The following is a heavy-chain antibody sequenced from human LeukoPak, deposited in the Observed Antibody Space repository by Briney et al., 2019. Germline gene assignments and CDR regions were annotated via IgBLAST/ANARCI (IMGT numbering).Heavy chain of an antibody. J-gene: IGHJ5*01. CDR1: GATITSGFY. CDR2: IYHSGTT. CDR3: ARGSGSRASFDS. V-gene: IGHV4-30-2*01. Sequence: SETLSLTCTVSGATITSGFYWSWIRQPPGKGLEWIGYIYHSGTTYYNPSLKSRVTISVDRTKNQFSLKVNSVTAADTAVYYCARGSGSRASFDSWGQGNLVTVSS. D-gene: IGHD1-26*01.